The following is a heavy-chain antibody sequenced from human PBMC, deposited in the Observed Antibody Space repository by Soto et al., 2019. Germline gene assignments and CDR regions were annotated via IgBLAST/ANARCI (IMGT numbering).Heavy chain of an antibody. CDR1: GFNFSTYG. CDR2: ISHNGRKK. V-gene: IGHV3-30*18. Sequence: QVQLVESGGGVVQPGRSLTLSCAASGFNFSTYGMHWVRQAPGKGLEWVAVISHNGRKKYYLDSVKVRFTIARDNFKNTVFLQTYSLSAEATAVYYFLKDQVGLGVRGVSYFDYWGQGIRVIVSS. D-gene: IGHD3-10*01. CDR3: LKDQVGLGVRGVSYFDY. J-gene: IGHJ4*02.